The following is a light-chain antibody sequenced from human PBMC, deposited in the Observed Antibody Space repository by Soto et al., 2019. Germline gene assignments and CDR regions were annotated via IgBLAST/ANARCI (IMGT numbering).Light chain of an antibody. V-gene: IGKV1-12*01. J-gene: IGKJ2*01. CDR3: HQASSFPHT. CDR2: AAS. CDR1: QDINKW. Sequence: DIQMTQSPSSVSAPGGDRVTIYGRASQDINKWLAWYQQKPGKAPKLLISAASTLQSGVPSRFSGSGSGTEFTLTIKRLQPDDIATNYCHQASSFPHTFGQDAKLEIK.